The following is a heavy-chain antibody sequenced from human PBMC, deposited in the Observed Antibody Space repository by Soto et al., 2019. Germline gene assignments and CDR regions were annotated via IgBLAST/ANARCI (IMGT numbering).Heavy chain of an antibody. D-gene: IGHD5-12*01. Sequence: QVQLQESGPGLVKPSQTLSLTCTVSGGSISSGDYYWSWIRQPPGKGLEWIGYIYYSGSTYCNPSLKSRVTILVDTSKNQFSLKLSSVTAADTAVYYCARVRRGYDGINPDYWGQGTLVTVSS. CDR1: GGSISSGDYY. J-gene: IGHJ4*02. V-gene: IGHV4-30-4*01. CDR2: IYYSGST. CDR3: ARVRRGYDGINPDY.